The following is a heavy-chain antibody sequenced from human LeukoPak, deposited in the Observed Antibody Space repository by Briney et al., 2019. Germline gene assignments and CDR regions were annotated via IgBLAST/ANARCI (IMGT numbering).Heavy chain of an antibody. V-gene: IGHV3-21*01. J-gene: IGHJ4*02. CDR1: GFTFSIYS. CDR3: ARLRRKSDRSGYYYYYDY. Sequence: GGSLRLSCAPSGFTFSIYSMNWVRQAPGKGLEWVSSISSSSSYIYYADSVKGRFTISRDNARNSLYLQMDSLRGDDTAVYYCARLRRKSDRSGYYYYYDYWGQGTLVTVSS. D-gene: IGHD3-22*01. CDR2: ISSSSSYI.